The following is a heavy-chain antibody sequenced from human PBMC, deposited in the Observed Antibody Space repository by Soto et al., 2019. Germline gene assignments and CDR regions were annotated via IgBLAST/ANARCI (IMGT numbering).Heavy chain of an antibody. CDR3: ARGSGSYPRGPIDY. D-gene: IGHD1-26*01. V-gene: IGHV4-38-2*01. CDR2: IYHSGST. J-gene: IGHJ4*02. Sequence: SETLSLTCAVSGYSISGGYYWCWIRQPPGKGLEWIGSIYHSGSTYYNPSLKSRVTISVDTSKNQFSLKLSSVTAADTAVYYCARGSGSYPRGPIDYWGQGTLVTVSS. CDR1: GYSISGGYY.